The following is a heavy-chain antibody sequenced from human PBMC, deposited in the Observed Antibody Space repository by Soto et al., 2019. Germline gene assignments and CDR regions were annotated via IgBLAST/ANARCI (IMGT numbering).Heavy chain of an antibody. CDR2: ISYSGST. CDR1: CGSISSYY. D-gene: IGHD1-1*01. Sequence: SETLSLTCTVSCGSISSYYWNWIRQPPGKGLEWIGYISYSGSTNYNPSLKSRVTISVDTSKNQFSLKLSSVTAADTAVYYCAREGTYKNYYYYGMDVWGQGTTVTVSS. V-gene: IGHV4-59*01. J-gene: IGHJ6*02. CDR3: AREGTYKNYYYYGMDV.